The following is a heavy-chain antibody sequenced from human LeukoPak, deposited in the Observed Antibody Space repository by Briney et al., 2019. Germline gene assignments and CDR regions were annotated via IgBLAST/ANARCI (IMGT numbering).Heavy chain of an antibody. J-gene: IGHJ4*02. CDR1: GYTLTELS. V-gene: IGHV1-24*01. Sequence: ASVTVSCKVSGYTLTELSMHWVRQAPGKGLEWMGGFDPEDGETIYAQKFQGRVTMTEDTSTDTAYMELSSLRSGDTAVYYCATMGGYYIDYWGQGTLVTVSS. CDR2: FDPEDGET. CDR3: ATMGGYYIDY. D-gene: IGHD3-3*01.